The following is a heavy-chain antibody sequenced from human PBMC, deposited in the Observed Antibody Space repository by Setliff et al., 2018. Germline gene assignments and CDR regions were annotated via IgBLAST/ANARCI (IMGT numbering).Heavy chain of an antibody. CDR3: AKKLPGVRYFDY. CDR1: GFTFSNYA. J-gene: IGHJ4*02. CDR2: ISDSGGTT. D-gene: IGHD1-7*01. V-gene: IGHV3-23*01. Sequence: PGGSLRLPCAASGFTFSNYAMNWVRQAPGKGLEWVSVISDSGGTTYYADSVKGRFTISRDNSKNTLYLQMNSLRAEDTAVYYCAKKLPGVRYFDYCGQGTLVTVSS.